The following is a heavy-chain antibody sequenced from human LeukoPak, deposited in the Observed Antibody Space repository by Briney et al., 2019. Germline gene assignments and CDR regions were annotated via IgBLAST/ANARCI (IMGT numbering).Heavy chain of an antibody. V-gene: IGHV4-59*08. D-gene: IGHD2-2*01. Sequence: SETLSLTCTVSGGSISSYYWSWIRQPPGKGLEWLGYVYYSGSTNYDPSLKSRVTISVDTSKNQFSLKLSSVTAADTAVYYCARRGYCSSTSCYVFDYWGQGTLVTVSS. CDR3: ARRGYCSSTSCYVFDY. CDR2: VYYSGST. J-gene: IGHJ4*02. CDR1: GGSISSYY.